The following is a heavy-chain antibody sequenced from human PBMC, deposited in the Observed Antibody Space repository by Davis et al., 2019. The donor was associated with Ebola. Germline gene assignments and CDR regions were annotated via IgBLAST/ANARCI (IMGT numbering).Heavy chain of an antibody. CDR3: AKVTGTTSY. V-gene: IGHV3-30*18. J-gene: IGHJ4*02. CDR2: ISYDGSNK. Sequence: GESLKISCAASGFTFSSYGMHWVRQAPGKGLEWVAVISYDGSNKYYADSVKGRFTISRDNSKNTLCLQMNSLRAEDTAVYYCAKVTGTTSYWGQGTLVTVSS. D-gene: IGHD1-7*01. CDR1: GFTFSSYG.